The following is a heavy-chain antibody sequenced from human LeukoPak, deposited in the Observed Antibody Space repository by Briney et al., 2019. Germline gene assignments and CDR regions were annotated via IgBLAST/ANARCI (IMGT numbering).Heavy chain of an antibody. D-gene: IGHD6-6*01. Sequence: PGGSLRVSCAASGFTSSDYNMNWVCQAQGRGRGGVSSISSISSLIYYADSLNGRFIISRDNTKNSQYLQTNSLRAEDTAVYYCARASARLAFDIWGQGTMVTVSS. CDR2: ISSISSLI. CDR1: GFTSSDYN. V-gene: IGHV3-21*01. J-gene: IGHJ3*02. CDR3: ARASARLAFDI.